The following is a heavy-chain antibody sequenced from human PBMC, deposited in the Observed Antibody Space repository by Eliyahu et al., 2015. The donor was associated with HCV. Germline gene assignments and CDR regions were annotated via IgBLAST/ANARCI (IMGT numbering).Heavy chain of an antibody. D-gene: IGHD6-13*01. CDR3: ARDAVYSSSWSQYLPDYYYYGMDV. V-gene: IGHV3-21*01. CDR2: ISSSSSYI. CDR1: GFXFSXYG. J-gene: IGHJ6*02. Sequence: EVQLVESGGGLVKPGGSLRLSCAAXGFXFSXYGMNWFXXAPGKGLEWVSSISSSSSYIYYADSVKGRFTISRDNAKNSLYLQMNSLRAEDTAVYYCARDAVYSSSWSQYLPDYYYYGMDVWGQGTTVTVSS.